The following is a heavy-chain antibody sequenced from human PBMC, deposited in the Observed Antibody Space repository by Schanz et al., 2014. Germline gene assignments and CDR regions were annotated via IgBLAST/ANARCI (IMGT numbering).Heavy chain of an antibody. CDR2: ISYDGTNE. J-gene: IGHJ5*02. D-gene: IGHD4-4*01. Sequence: QVFLAESGGGVVQPGRSLRLSCAASGFTFSQYGMHWVRQAPGKGLEWVAVISYDGTNEYYAESVKGRFTNSRDNAKNTFYRHMNSLRNEDTAVYFCAEDRRDGYSNGIMQSWGLGTLVTVSS. V-gene: IGHV3-30*18. CDR1: GFTFSQYG. CDR3: AEDRRDGYSNGIMQS.